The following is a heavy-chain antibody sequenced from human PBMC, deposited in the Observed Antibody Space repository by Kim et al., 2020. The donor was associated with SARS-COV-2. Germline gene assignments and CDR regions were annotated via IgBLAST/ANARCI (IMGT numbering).Heavy chain of an antibody. CDR3: ARDGDYYGSGTPSY. Sequence: GGSLRLSCAASGFTVSSNYMSWVRQAPGKGLEWVSVIYSGGSTYYADSVKGRFTISRDNSKNTLYLQMNSLRAEDTAVYYCARDGDYYGSGTPSYWGQGTLVTVSS. CDR2: IYSGGST. J-gene: IGHJ4*02. D-gene: IGHD3-10*01. V-gene: IGHV3-53*01. CDR1: GFTVSSNY.